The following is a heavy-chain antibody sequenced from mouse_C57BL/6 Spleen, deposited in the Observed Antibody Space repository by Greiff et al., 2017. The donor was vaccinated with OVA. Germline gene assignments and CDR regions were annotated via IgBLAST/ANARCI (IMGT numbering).Heavy chain of an antibody. J-gene: IGHJ2*01. CDR3: ADTMSGGY. D-gene: IGHD2-4*01. Sequence: VQLQQSGPELVKPGASVKISCKASGYAFSSSWMNWVKQRPGKGLEWIGRIYPGDGDTNYNGKFKGKATLTADKSSSTAYMQLSSLTSEDSAVYFCADTMSGGYWGQGTTLTVSS. CDR1: GYAFSSSW. V-gene: IGHV1-82*01. CDR2: IYPGDGDT.